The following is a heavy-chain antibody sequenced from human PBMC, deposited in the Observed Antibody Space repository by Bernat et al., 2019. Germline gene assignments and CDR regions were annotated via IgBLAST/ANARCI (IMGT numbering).Heavy chain of an antibody. CDR1: GFTFSSYA. Sequence: EVQLLESGGGLVQPGGSLRLSCAASGFTFSSYAMSWVRQAPGKGLEWVSAISGSGGSTYYADSVEGRFTISRDNSKNTPYLQMNSLRAEDTAVYYCAKNIVVVPAAMGDGMDVWGQGTTVTVSS. CDR3: AKNIVVVPAAMGDGMDV. J-gene: IGHJ6*02. D-gene: IGHD2-2*01. V-gene: IGHV3-23*01. CDR2: ISGSGGST.